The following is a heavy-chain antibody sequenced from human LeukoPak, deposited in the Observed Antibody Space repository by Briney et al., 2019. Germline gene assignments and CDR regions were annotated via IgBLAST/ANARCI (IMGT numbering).Heavy chain of an antibody. D-gene: IGHD2-15*01. CDR2: ISHDGSNN. CDR1: GFTFSRYG. Sequence: GGSLRLSCAASGFTFSRYGIHWVRQAPGKGLEWVAVISHDGSNNYYADSVKGRFTISRDNSKNTLYLQMISLRAEDTAVYYCAKDTCSGGSCYYYYGMDVWGQGTTVTVSS. J-gene: IGHJ6*02. CDR3: AKDTCSGGSCYYYYGMDV. V-gene: IGHV3-30*18.